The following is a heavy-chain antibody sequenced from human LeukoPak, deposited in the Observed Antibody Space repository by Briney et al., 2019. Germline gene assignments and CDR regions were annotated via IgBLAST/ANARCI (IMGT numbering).Heavy chain of an antibody. J-gene: IGHJ4*02. CDR2: ISWNSARI. D-gene: IGHD3-22*01. CDR1: GFTFDDYA. V-gene: IGHV3-9*03. Sequence: GGSLRLSCAVSGFTFDDYAMHWVRQAPGKGLEWVSSISWNSARIAYADSVKGRFSISRDNARNSLYLQMNSLRSEDMAFYYCAKDIRGYYDDSGYIYFWGQGTLVIVSS. CDR3: AKDIRGYYDDSGYIYF.